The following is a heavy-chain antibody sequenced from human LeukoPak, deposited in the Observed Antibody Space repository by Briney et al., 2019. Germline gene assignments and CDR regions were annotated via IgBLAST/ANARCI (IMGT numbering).Heavy chain of an antibody. CDR1: GGSISSYY. Sequence: SETLSLTCTVSGGSISSYYWSWIRQPPGKGLEWIGYIYYSGSTNYNPSLKSRVTISVDTSKNQFSLKLSSVTAADTAVYYCARHGLVRGSGPYFGYWGQGTLVTVSS. D-gene: IGHD3-10*01. CDR2: IYYSGST. J-gene: IGHJ4*02. CDR3: ARHGLVRGSGPYFGY. V-gene: IGHV4-59*08.